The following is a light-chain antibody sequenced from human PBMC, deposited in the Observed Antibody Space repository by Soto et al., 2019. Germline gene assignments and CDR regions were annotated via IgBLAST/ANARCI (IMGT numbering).Light chain of an antibody. V-gene: IGLV2-14*01. J-gene: IGLJ1*01. CDR1: SSDVGGYNY. CDR2: DVS. Sequence: QSVLTQPVSVSGSPGQSITISCTGTSSDVGGYNYVSWYQQHPGKAPKLMIYDVSNRPSGVSNRFSGSKSGNTASLTISGLQAEDEADYYCSSYTSSSTYVFGTGNKVTVL. CDR3: SSYTSSSTYV.